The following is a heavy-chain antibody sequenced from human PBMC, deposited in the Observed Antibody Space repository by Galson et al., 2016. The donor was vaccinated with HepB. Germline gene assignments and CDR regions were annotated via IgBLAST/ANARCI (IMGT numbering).Heavy chain of an antibody. V-gene: IGHV5-51*01. J-gene: IGHJ4*02. D-gene: IGHD2-21*01. Sequence: QSGAEVKKPGESLKISCKGSGYTFTRYWIGWVRQMPGKGLESMGIIYPGDSDTRYSPSFQGQVTMSADKSISTAYLHWSSLKAADTAMYYCARGLREDPPGQWGQGTLFIVSS. CDR3: ARGLREDPPGQ. CDR1: GYTFTRYW. CDR2: IYPGDSDT.